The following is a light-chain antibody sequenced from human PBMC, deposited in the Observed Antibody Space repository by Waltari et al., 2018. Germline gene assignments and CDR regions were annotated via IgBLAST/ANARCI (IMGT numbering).Light chain of an antibody. CDR2: DVS. J-gene: IGLJ3*02. CDR1: SSDVGAYNY. V-gene: IGLV2-14*03. Sequence: QSALTQPASVSGSPGQSTTISCTGTSSDVGAYNYVSWYQHHPGRAPKIMIYDVSNRPSGVSNRFSGSKSGNTASLTISGLQAEDEGDYYCSSYTSSSTWVFGGGTKLTVL. CDR3: SSYTSSSTWV.